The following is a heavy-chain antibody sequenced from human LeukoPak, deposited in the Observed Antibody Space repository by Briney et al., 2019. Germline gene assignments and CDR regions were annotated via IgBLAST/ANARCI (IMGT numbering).Heavy chain of an antibody. Sequence: PGGSLRLSCAASGFTFSSYAMSWVRQAPGKGLEWVSDISGGGGSTYYADSVKGRFTISRDNSKDTLYLQLNSLRAEDTAVYYCAKDLGSGTADFDYWGQGTLVTVSS. D-gene: IGHD2-15*01. CDR3: AKDLGSGTADFDY. V-gene: IGHV3-23*01. CDR1: GFTFSSYA. CDR2: ISGGGGST. J-gene: IGHJ4*02.